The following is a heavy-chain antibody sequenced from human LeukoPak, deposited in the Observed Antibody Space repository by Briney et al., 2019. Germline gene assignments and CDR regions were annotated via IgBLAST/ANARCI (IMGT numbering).Heavy chain of an antibody. CDR3: ARFRRYYDDTGYYFDF. CDR2: IKQDGSEI. V-gene: IGHV3-7*01. Sequence: GGSLRLSCAVSGFRFSSYWMAWLRQAPGKGLEWVANIKQDGSEIYYVDSVKGRFTISRDNAKNSLSLQMNSLRAEDTAVYYCARFRRYYDDTGYYFDFWGQGTLVTVSS. D-gene: IGHD3-22*01. J-gene: IGHJ4*02. CDR1: GFRFSSYW.